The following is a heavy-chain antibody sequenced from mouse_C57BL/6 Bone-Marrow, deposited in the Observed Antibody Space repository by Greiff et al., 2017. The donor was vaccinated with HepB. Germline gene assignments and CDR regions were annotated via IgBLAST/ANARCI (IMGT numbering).Heavy chain of an antibody. J-gene: IGHJ4*01. CDR3: ASFIMDY. Sequence: QVQLQQSGPELVKPGASVKISCKASGYAFSSSWMNWVKQRPGKGLEWIGRIYPGDGDTNYNGTFKGKATLTADKSSSTAYMQLSSLTSEDSAVYCCASFIMDYWGQGTSVTVSS. D-gene: IGHD1-1*01. CDR2: IYPGDGDT. CDR1: GYAFSSSW. V-gene: IGHV1-82*01.